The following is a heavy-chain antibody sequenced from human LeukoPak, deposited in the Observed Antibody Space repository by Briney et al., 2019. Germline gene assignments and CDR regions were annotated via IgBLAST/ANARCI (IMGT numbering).Heavy chain of an antibody. CDR2: IYYSGST. D-gene: IGHD3-10*01. CDR3: ASVPHITMVRGVTNRYYYYYGMDV. J-gene: IGHJ6*02. CDR1: GGSISSYY. V-gene: IGHV4-59*08. Sequence: KPSETLSLTCTVSGGSISSYYWSWIRQPPGKGLEWIGYIYYSGSTNYNPSLKSRVTISVDTSKNQFSLKLSSATAADTAVYYCASVPHITMVRGVTNRYYYYYGMDVWGQGTTVTVSS.